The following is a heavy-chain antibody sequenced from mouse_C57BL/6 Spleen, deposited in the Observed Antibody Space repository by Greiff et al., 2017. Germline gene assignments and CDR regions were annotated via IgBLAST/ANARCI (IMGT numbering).Heavy chain of an antibody. J-gene: IGHJ2*01. D-gene: IGHD1-1*01. CDR2: ISYSGST. V-gene: IGHV3-1*01. CDR1: GYSITSGYD. Sequence: EVKLVESGPGMVKPSQSLSLTCTVTGYSITSGYDWHWIRHFPGNKLEWMGYISYSGSTNYNPSLKSRISITHDTSKNHFFLKLNSVTTEDTATYYCARADYYYGTLDYWGQGTTLTVSS. CDR3: ARADYYYGTLDY.